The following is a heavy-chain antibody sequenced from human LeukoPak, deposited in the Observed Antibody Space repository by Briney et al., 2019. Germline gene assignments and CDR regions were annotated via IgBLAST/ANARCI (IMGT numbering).Heavy chain of an antibody. V-gene: IGHV4-59*01. CDR1: GGFMSSYY. D-gene: IGHD6-13*01. Sequence: PSETLSLTCTVSGGFMSSYYWSWIRQPPGKGLEWIGYIYYTGSTKYNPSLKSRVTISVDTSKNQFSLKLSSVTAADTAVYYCARAYSSSWYTLFGYWGQGTLVTVSS. CDR3: ARAYSSSWYTLFGY. J-gene: IGHJ4*02. CDR2: IYYTGST.